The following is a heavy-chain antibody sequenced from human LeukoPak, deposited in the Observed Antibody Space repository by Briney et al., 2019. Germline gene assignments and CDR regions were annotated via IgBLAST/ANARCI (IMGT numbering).Heavy chain of an antibody. CDR2: ISFDGSSK. CDR1: GFTFNSFG. D-gene: IGHD1-26*01. V-gene: IGHV3-30*03. CDR3: ASGTYLYYFDY. J-gene: IGHJ4*02. Sequence: GRSLRLSCAASGFTFNSFGMHWVRQAPGKGLEWVAMISFDGSSKYYADSVKGRITISRDNSRNTLYLQMNGLRAEDTAMYYCASGTYLYYFDYWGQGDLVTVSS.